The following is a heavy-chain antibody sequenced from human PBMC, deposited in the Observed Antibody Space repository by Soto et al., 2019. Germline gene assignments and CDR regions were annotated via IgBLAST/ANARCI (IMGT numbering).Heavy chain of an antibody. D-gene: IGHD6-19*01. CDR3: TTELQWLA. V-gene: IGHV3-15*04. CDR1: GFTLRHAW. J-gene: IGHJ3*01. CDR2: VESKSDGGTT. Sequence: GGSLRLSCAASGFTLRHAWMSWVRQAPGKGLEWVGRVESKSDGGTTDFAAPVKGRFTISRDDSETTLYLQMNSLKAEDTAVYYCTTELQWLAWGQGTMVTVSS.